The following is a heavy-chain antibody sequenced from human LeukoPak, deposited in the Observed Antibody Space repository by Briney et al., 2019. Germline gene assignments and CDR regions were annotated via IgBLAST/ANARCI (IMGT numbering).Heavy chain of an antibody. D-gene: IGHD2-2*01. V-gene: IGHV3-30-3*01. CDR1: GFTFSSYA. Sequence: GGSLRLSCAASGFTFSSYAMHWVRQAPGKGLEWVAVISYDGSNKYYADSVKGRFTISRDNSKNTLYLQMNNLRAEDTAVYYCARDQNFDIVVVPAAIDYWGQGTLVTVSS. CDR3: ARDQNFDIVVVPAAIDY. J-gene: IGHJ4*02. CDR2: ISYDGSNK.